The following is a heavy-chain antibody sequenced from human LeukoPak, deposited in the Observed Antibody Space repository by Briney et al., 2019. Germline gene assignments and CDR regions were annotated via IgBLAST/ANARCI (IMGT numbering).Heavy chain of an antibody. CDR1: GDSISSGDYY. CDR2: ISSSGST. J-gene: IGHJ5*02. CDR3: ARGGGSGWYSSENWFDP. D-gene: IGHD6-19*01. Sequence: PSETLSLTCTVSGDSISSGDYYWSWIRQPAGKGLEWIGRISSSGSTNYNPSLKSRVTISVDTSKNQFSLKLSSVTAADTAVYYCARGGGSGWYSSENWFDPWGQGTLVTVSS. V-gene: IGHV4-61*02.